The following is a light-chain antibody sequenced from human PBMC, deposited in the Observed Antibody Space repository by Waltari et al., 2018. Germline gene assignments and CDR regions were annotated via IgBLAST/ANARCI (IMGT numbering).Light chain of an antibody. CDR2: WAS. Sequence: DFVMTQSPDSLAVSLGERATINCRSSQSVFYSPTNKNDLAWYQQKPGQPPKLLIYWASTRQSGVPDRFSGSWSGTDFTLTITNLQAEDVAVYYCQQYYSSPPVTFGTGTKVEIK. CDR3: QQYYSSPPVT. J-gene: IGKJ3*01. V-gene: IGKV4-1*01. CDR1: QSVFYSPTNKND.